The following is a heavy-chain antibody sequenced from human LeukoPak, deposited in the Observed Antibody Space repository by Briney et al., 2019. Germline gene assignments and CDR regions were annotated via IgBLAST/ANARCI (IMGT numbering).Heavy chain of an antibody. CDR2: INPSGGST. CDR1: GYTFTSYY. V-gene: IGHV1-46*01. Sequence: ASVKVSCKASGYTFTSYYLHWVRQAPGQGLEWMGIINPSGGSTSYAQKFQGRVTMTRDTSTSTVYMELSSLRSEDTAVYYCARDQEWLVRFDYWGQGTLVTVSS. D-gene: IGHD6-19*01. J-gene: IGHJ4*02. CDR3: ARDQEWLVRFDY.